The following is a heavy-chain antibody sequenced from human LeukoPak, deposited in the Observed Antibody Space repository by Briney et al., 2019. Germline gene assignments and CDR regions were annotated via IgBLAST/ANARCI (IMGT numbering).Heavy chain of an antibody. CDR2: ISSSGSTI. CDR3: ARPNSRDGYNLDY. CDR1: GFTFSDYY. V-gene: IGHV3-11*01. D-gene: IGHD5-24*01. Sequence: GGSLRLSCAASGFTFSDYYMSWIRQAPGKGLEWVSYISSSGSTIYYAVSVKGRFTISRDNAKNSLYLQMNSLRAEDTAVYYCARPNSRDGYNLDYWGQGTLVTVSS. J-gene: IGHJ4*02.